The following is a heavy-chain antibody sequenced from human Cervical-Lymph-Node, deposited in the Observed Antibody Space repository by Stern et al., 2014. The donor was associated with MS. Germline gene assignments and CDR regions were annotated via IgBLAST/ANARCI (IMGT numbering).Heavy chain of an antibody. CDR3: TVGVWNL. CDR1: GLTFRKYG. CDR2: IRSEIYGVTT. Sequence: EVQLVQSGGGLVQPGRSLRLSCTTSGLTFRKYGMNWFRQTPGKGLQWVGFIRSEIYGVTTEYAAFVKDRFIISRDDSKNITYLQMNSLKNEDTAVYYCTVGVWNLWGQGTLVTVSS. J-gene: IGHJ5*02. V-gene: IGHV3-49*03. D-gene: IGHD1-26*01.